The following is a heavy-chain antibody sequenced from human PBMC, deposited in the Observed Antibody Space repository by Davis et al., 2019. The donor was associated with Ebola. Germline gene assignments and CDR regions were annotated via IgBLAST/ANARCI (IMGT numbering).Heavy chain of an antibody. CDR1: GGSISSYY. D-gene: IGHD3-10*01. CDR2: IYYSGST. V-gene: IGHV4-59*01. J-gene: IGHJ6*02. CDR3: ARLMGYYGLDV. Sequence: MPSETLSLTCTVSGGSISSYYWSWIRQPPGKGLEWIGYIYYSGSTNYNPSLKSRVTISVDTSKNQFSLKLSSVTAADTAVYYGARLMGYYGLDVWGQGTTVTVSS.